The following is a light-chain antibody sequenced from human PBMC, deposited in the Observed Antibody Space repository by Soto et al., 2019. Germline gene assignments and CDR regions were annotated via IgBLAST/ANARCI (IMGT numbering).Light chain of an antibody. CDR1: SSDFGGYNV. CDR2: EGT. V-gene: IGLV2-23*03. CDR3: CSYADTSSFWVV. J-gene: IGLJ3*02. Sequence: QSALTQPTSVSGSPGQSITISCSGTSSDFGGYNVVSWYQQHPGKAPKLIIYEGTERPSGVSNRFSGSKSGNAAALTISGLQTEDEADYYCCSYADTSSFWVVFGGGTKLTV.